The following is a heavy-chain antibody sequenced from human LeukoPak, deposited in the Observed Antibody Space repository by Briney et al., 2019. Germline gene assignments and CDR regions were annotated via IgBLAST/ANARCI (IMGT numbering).Heavy chain of an antibody. J-gene: IGHJ4*02. CDR1: GGSISSYY. CDR2: IYYSGST. Sequence: SETLSLTCTVFGGSISSYYWSWIRQPPGKGLEWIGYIYYSGSTNYNPSLKSRVTISVDTSKNQFSLKLSSVTAADTAVYYCARDGWAQQLDYWGQGTLVTVSS. D-gene: IGHD6-13*01. V-gene: IGHV4-59*01. CDR3: ARDGWAQQLDY.